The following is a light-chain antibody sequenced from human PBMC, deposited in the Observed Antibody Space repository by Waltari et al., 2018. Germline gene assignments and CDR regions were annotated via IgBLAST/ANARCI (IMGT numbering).Light chain of an antibody. CDR3: AAWDDSLSGVI. CDR1: SSNIGPYY. CDR2: KNG. Sequence: QSVLTQPPSASGTPGQRVTLSCSGSSSNIGPYYVYWYQLLPGTAPKLLIYKNGQRPSGVPGRLSASKSGTSASRAISGLRSEDEADYYCAAWDDSLSGVIFGGGTKLTVL. V-gene: IGLV1-47*01. J-gene: IGLJ2*01.